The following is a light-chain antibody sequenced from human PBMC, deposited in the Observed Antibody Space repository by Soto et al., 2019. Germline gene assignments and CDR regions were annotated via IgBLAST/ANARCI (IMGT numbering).Light chain of an antibody. J-gene: IGKJ2*01. V-gene: IGKV1-5*03. Sequence: DIQMTQSPSTLSVSVGDRVTITCRASQSINTWLAWYQQKPGKAPNLLIHKASSLESGVPSRFSGSGSGTEFTLTSSSLQPDDIATYYCQHYHSYPYTFGQGTKLEIK. CDR2: KAS. CDR1: QSINTW. CDR3: QHYHSYPYT.